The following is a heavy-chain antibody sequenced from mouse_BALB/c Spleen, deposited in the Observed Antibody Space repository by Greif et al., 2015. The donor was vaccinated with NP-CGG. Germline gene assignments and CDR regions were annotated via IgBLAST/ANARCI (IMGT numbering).Heavy chain of an antibody. V-gene: IGHV1-69*02. Sequence: VQLQQSGAELVRPGASVKLSCKASGYTFTSYWINWVKQRPGQGLEWIGNIYPSDSYTNYNQKFKDKATLTVDKSSXTAYMQLSSPTSEDSAVYYCTREPSSTMITTGWFAYWGQGTLVTVSA. D-gene: IGHD2-4*01. CDR3: TREPSSTMITTGWFAY. J-gene: IGHJ3*01. CDR1: GYTFTSYW. CDR2: IYPSDSYT.